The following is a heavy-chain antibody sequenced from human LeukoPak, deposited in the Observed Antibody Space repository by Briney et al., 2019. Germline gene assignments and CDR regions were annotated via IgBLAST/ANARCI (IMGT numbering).Heavy chain of an antibody. CDR3: ARAKNLVRYYYDSSGSSDY. CDR2: ISHSGST. V-gene: IGHV4-34*01. J-gene: IGHJ4*02. D-gene: IGHD3-22*01. Sequence: SETLSLTCAVYGGSFGGYYWSWIRQPPGKGLEWIGEISHSGSTNYNPSLKSRVTISVDTSKNQFSLKLSSVTAADTAVYYCARAKNLVRYYYDSSGSSDYWGQGTLVTVSS. CDR1: GGSFGGYY.